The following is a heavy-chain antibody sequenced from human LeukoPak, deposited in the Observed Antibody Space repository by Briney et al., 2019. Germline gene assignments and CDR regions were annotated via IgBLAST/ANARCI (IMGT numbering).Heavy chain of an antibody. CDR3: ATHELKDAFDI. CDR2: ISGSGGNR. Sequence: GGSLRLSCAASGFTYSNYAMNWVRQAPGKGLEWVSSISGSGGNRHYADSVKGRFTISRDNAKNSLYLQMNSLRAEDTAVYYCATHELKDAFDIWGQGTMVTVSS. CDR1: GFTYSNYA. V-gene: IGHV3-23*01. D-gene: IGHD3-10*01. J-gene: IGHJ3*02.